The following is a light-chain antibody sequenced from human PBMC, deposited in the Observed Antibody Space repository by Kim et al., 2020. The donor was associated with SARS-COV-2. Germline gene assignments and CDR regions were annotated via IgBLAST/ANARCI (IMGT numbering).Light chain of an antibody. CDR3: CSYAGSSTYV. Sequence: QSAPTQPASVSGSPGQSITISCTGTSSDVGSWNLVSWYQQHPGKAPKVMIYAVSKRPSGVSNRFSGSKSGNTASLTISGLQAEDEADYYCCSYAGSSTYVFGTGTKVTVL. CDR1: SSDVGSWNL. J-gene: IGLJ1*01. V-gene: IGLV2-23*02. CDR2: AVS.